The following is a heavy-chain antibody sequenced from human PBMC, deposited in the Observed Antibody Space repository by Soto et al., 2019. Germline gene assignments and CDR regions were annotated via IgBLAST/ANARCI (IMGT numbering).Heavy chain of an antibody. CDR2: IIPIFGTA. J-gene: IGHJ4*02. CDR3: AREFYGDYAFDY. D-gene: IGHD4-17*01. Sequence: SVKVSCKASGGTFSSYAISWVRPAPGQGLEWMGGIIPIFGTANYAQKFQGRVTITADESTSTAYMELSSLRSEDTAVYYCAREFYGDYAFDYWGQGTLVTVSS. CDR1: GGTFSSYA. V-gene: IGHV1-69*13.